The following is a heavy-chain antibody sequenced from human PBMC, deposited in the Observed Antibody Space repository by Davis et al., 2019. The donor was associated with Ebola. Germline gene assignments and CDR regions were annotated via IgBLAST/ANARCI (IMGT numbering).Heavy chain of an antibody. Sequence: PGGSLRLFCAASGFTFSSYGMHWVRQAPGKGLEWVAVIWYDGSNKYYADSVKGRFTISRDNSKNTLYLQMNSLRAEDTAVYYCARDRGNRYSYGFFDYWGQGTLVTVSS. D-gene: IGHD5-18*01. CDR3: ARDRGNRYSYGFFDY. CDR2: IWYDGSNK. V-gene: IGHV3-33*01. CDR1: GFTFSSYG. J-gene: IGHJ4*02.